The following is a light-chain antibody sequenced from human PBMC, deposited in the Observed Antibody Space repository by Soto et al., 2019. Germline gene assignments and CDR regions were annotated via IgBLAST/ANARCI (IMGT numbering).Light chain of an antibody. CDR3: QQYDTYWT. CDR2: KAS. CDR1: QSISNW. Sequence: DIQMTQSPSTLSASVGDRVLITCRASQSISNWLAWYQQKPGKAPNLLIYKASSLKSGAPSRFSGSGSGTEFTLTISSLQPDDFATYYCQQYDTYWTFGQGTKVDIK. V-gene: IGKV1-5*03. J-gene: IGKJ1*01.